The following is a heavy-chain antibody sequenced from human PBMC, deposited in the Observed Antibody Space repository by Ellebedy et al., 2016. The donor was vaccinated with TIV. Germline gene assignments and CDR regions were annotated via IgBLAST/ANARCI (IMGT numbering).Heavy chain of an antibody. J-gene: IGHJ4*02. CDR2: FYFSGRA. CDR3: ATDRMGYYRFDY. V-gene: IGHV4-61*01. D-gene: IGHD3-3*01. CDR1: GTSVNNNSYY. Sequence: SETLSLTCTVSGTSVNNNSYYWTWIRQPPGKGLEWIAYFYFSGRAKYNPSLKSRVTISIDTSKNQFSLKLSSLTAADTAAYYCATDRMGYYRFDYWGQGTLVTVSS.